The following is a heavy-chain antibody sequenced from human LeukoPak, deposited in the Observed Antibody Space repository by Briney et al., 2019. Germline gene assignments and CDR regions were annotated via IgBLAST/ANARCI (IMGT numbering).Heavy chain of an antibody. CDR2: ISGSGGST. Sequence: QSGGSLRLSCAASGFTFSSYAMSWVRQAPGKGLEWVSGISGSGGSTYYADSVEGRFTISRDNSKNTLYLQMNSLRAEDTAVYYCAKDLRVVDAFDIWGQGTMVTVSS. CDR1: GFTFSSYA. CDR3: AKDLRVVDAFDI. V-gene: IGHV3-23*01. J-gene: IGHJ3*02.